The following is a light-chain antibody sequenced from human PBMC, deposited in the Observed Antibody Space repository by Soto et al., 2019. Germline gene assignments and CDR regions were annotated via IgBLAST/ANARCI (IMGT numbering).Light chain of an antibody. CDR1: SSDVGGNKY. CDR2: EVS. CDR3: SSYTSSSTYV. J-gene: IGLJ1*01. Sequence: QSALTQPASVSGSPGQSSTISCTGRSSDVGGNKYVSWYQQHPGEAPKLMIYEVSNRPSGVSNRFSGSKSGNTASLTISGLQAEDEADYYCSSYTSSSTYVFGTGTKVTVL. V-gene: IGLV2-14*01.